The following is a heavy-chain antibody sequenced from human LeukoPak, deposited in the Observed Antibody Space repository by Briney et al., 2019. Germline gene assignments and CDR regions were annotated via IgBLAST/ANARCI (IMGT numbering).Heavy chain of an antibody. CDR2: ISSSSSYT. Sequence: GGSLRLSCAASGFTFSDYYMSWIRQAPGKGLEWVSYISSSSSYTNYADSVKGRFTISRDNAKNSLYRQMNSLRAEDTAVYYCARAVQLWFYDYWGQGTLVTVSS. J-gene: IGHJ4*02. D-gene: IGHD5-18*01. V-gene: IGHV3-11*06. CDR3: ARAVQLWFYDY. CDR1: GFTFSDYY.